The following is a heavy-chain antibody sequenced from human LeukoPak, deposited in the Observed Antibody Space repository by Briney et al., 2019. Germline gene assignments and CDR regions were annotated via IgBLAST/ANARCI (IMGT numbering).Heavy chain of an antibody. Sequence: SETLSLTCTVSGGSISNYYWSWIRQPPGKGLEWIGSISYGGSTHYNPSLKSRVTMSVDTSKNQFSLKLRSVTATDTAVYHCATSPGADYGGDHWFDPWGQGTLVTVSS. CDR2: ISYGGST. D-gene: IGHD4-23*01. J-gene: IGHJ5*02. CDR3: ATSPGADYGGDHWFDP. CDR1: GGSISNYY. V-gene: IGHV4-59*04.